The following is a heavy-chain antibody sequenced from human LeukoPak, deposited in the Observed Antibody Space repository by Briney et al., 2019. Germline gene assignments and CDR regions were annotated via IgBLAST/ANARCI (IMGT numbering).Heavy chain of an antibody. CDR3: ARHNHGYDWDY. CDR2: IWPDGSNK. Sequence: GGSLRLSCAASGFPFSSYGMHWVRQAPGKGLVWVAVIWPDGSNKYYADSVKGRFTVSRDNSRNTLYLQMNSLRAEDTAVYYCARHNHGYDWDYWGQGTLVTVSS. D-gene: IGHD5-12*01. J-gene: IGHJ4*02. CDR1: GFPFSSYG. V-gene: IGHV3-33*01.